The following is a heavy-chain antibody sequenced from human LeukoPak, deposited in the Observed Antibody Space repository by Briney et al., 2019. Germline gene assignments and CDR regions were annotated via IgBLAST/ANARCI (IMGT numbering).Heavy chain of an antibody. CDR3: VKADAFPSNPYFQH. D-gene: IGHD3-3*02. V-gene: IGHV3-30*02. Sequence: PGGSLRLSSAASGFTCCSYGMHWVRQAPGKGPEWVTYTLFDGSFSYYTDSVKGRFTISRDIYKNTLYLQLNTLRAEDTAVYYCVKADAFPSNPYFQHWGQGTLVIVSS. CDR2: TLFDGSFS. CDR1: GFTCCSYG. J-gene: IGHJ1*01.